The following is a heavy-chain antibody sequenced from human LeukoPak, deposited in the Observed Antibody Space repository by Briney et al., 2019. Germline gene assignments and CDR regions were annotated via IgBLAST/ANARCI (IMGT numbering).Heavy chain of an antibody. Sequence: ASVKVSCKASGYTFSGYYIHWVRQAPGQGLQWMGWIDPRSGGTNYAQKFKGRLTMTRDTSISTVYMELSSLRSDDTALYNCARDSPPGGLRFLEWFPHVSFYEYWGQGILVTVSS. CDR3: ARDSPPGGLRFLEWFPHVSFYEY. J-gene: IGHJ4*02. CDR1: GYTFSGYY. CDR2: IDPRSGGT. D-gene: IGHD3-3*01. V-gene: IGHV1-2*02.